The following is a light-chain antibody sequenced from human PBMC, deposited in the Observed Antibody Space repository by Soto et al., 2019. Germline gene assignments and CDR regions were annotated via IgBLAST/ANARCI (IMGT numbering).Light chain of an antibody. J-gene: IGLJ2*01. CDR1: SSDVGGYNY. Sequence: QSALTQPASVSGSPGQSITISCTGTSSDVGGYNYVPWYQQHPGKAPKLMIYDVSYRPSGVSNRFSGSKSGNTASLTISGLQAEDEADYYGTSYTSSSPLEVFGGGTKVTVL. CDR3: TSYTSSSPLEV. V-gene: IGLV2-14*01. CDR2: DVS.